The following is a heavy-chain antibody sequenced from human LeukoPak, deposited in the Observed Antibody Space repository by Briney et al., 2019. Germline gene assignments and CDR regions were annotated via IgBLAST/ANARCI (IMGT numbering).Heavy chain of an antibody. CDR3: ARVAEYYDFWSGYYKSWFDP. D-gene: IGHD3-3*01. V-gene: IGHV4-59*01. Sequence: SETLSLTCTVSGGSISSYYWSWIRQPPGKGLEWIGYIYYSGSTNYNPSLKSRVTISVDTFKNQFSLKLSSVTAADTAVYYCARVAEYYDFWSGYYKSWFDPWGQGTLVTVSS. CDR1: GGSISSYY. CDR2: IYYSGST. J-gene: IGHJ5*02.